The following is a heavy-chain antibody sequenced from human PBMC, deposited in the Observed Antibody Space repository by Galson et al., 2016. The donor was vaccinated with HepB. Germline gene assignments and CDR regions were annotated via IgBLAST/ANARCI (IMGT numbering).Heavy chain of an antibody. Sequence: LRLSCAASEFIFINYAMSWVRQAPGKGLEWVSVISASGETTYYAESVKGRFIISRDNSKNTLYLQMNSLGAEDTAVYYCAKGAYDGSGSYSYYYYGMDLWGQGTTVIVSS. J-gene: IGHJ6*02. CDR3: AKGAYDGSGSYSYYYYGMDL. V-gene: IGHV3-23*01. D-gene: IGHD3-16*01. CDR1: EFIFINYA. CDR2: ISASGETT.